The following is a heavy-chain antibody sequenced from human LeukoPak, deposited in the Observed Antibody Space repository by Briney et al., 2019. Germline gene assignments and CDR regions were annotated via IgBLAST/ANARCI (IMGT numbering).Heavy chain of an antibody. CDR1: GFTFDDYA. CDR2: ISWNSGSI. J-gene: IGHJ4*02. CDR3: AKDAGIAVAGSHFDY. D-gene: IGHD6-19*01. Sequence: GGSPRLSCAASGFTFDDYAMHWVRQAPGKGLEWVSGISWNSGSIDYADSVKGRFTISRDNAKNSLYLQMNSLRAEDTALYYCAKDAGIAVAGSHFDYWGQGTLVTVSS. V-gene: IGHV3-9*01.